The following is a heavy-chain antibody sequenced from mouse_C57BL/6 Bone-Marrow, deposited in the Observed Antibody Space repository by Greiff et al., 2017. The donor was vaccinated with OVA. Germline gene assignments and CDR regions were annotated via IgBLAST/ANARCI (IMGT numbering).Heavy chain of an antibody. D-gene: IGHD2-1*01. J-gene: IGHJ2*01. V-gene: IGHV1-4*01. Sequence: VQLVESGAELARPGASVKMSCKASGYTFTSYTMHWVKQRPGQGLEWIGYINPSSGYTKYNQKFKDKATLTADKSSSTAYMQLSSLTSEDSAVYYCAEADYGNSFDYWGQGTTLTVSS. CDR3: AEADYGNSFDY. CDR2: INPSSGYT. CDR1: GYTFTSYT.